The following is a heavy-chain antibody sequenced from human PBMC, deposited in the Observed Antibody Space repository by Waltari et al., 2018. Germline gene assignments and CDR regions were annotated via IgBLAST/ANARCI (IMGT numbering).Heavy chain of an antibody. CDR3: ARYPSPGGTGPHFDY. CDR1: GYTFTGYY. V-gene: IGHV1-2*02. Sequence: QVQLVQSGAEVKKPGASVKVSCKASGYTFTGYYMHWVRQAPGQGLEWMGWINPNSGGTNYAQKFQGRVTMTRDTSISTAYMELSRLRSDDTAVYYCARYPSPGGTGPHFDYWGQGTLVTVSS. CDR2: INPNSGGT. D-gene: IGHD1-1*01. J-gene: IGHJ4*02.